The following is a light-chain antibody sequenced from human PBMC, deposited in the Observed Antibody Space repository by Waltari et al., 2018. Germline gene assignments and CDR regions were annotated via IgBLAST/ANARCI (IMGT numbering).Light chain of an antibody. V-gene: IGLV1-47*01. CDR1: SSNIGSNY. J-gene: IGLJ2*01. Sequence: QSVLTQPPSASGTPGQRVTISCSGSSSNIGSNYVYWYQQLPGTAPKLLIYRNKQRPSGVPDRFSGSKSGTSASLAISGLRSEDEADYYSAAWDDSLSGPVFGGGTKLTVL. CDR3: AAWDDSLSGPV. CDR2: RNK.